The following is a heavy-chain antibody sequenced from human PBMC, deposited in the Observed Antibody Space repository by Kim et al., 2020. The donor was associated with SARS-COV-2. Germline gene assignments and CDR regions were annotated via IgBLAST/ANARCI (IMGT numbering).Heavy chain of an antibody. J-gene: IGHJ4*02. V-gene: IGHV3-9*01. Sequence: GGSLRLSCAASGFTFDDYAMHWVRQAPGKGLEWVSGISWSSGRIGYADSVKGRFTISRDNAKNSLYLQMNSLRADDTALYYCAKDIKAAALGGGWYFFDYWGQGPLVTVSS. CDR3: AKDIKAAALGGGWYFFDY. D-gene: IGHD2-2*01. CDR2: ISWSSGRI. CDR1: GFTFDDYA.